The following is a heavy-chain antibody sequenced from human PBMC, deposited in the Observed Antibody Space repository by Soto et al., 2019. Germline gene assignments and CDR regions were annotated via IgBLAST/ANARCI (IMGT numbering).Heavy chain of an antibody. D-gene: IGHD3-3*02. CDR3: ARHSLALRKNNWFDP. Sequence: SGTPSPPFPVFGDSIIRSGFYLGWGRPPPGKGLEWIGSIFYLGSSYYNPSLKSRVTMSVDTSKNQFSLRLRSVTAADTALYFCARHSLALRKNNWFDPWGQGIMVTVSS. J-gene: IGHJ5*02. CDR1: GDSIIRSGFY. V-gene: IGHV4-39*01. CDR2: IFYLGSS.